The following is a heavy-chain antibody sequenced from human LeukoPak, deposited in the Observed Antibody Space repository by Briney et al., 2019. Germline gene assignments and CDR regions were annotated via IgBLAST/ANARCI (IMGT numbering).Heavy chain of an antibody. J-gene: IGHJ4*02. CDR3: AREWGRIAVAGGPGY. V-gene: IGHV3-33*01. CDR1: GFTLSNYG. Sequence: GSLRLSCAVSGFTLSNYGMHWVRQAPGKGLEWLTLIWYDGQTKFYADSVKGRFTVSRDNSKNTLYLQMDNLTDEDTAMYYCAREWGRIAVAGGPGYWGQGTLVTVSS. D-gene: IGHD6-19*01. CDR2: IWYDGQTK.